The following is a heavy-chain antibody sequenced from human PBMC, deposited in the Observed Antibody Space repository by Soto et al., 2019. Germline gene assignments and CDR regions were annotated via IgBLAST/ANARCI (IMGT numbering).Heavy chain of an antibody. D-gene: IGHD1-26*01. J-gene: IGHJ4*02. CDR2: IYDGGSM. V-gene: IGHV3-53*01. CDR3: ARKWELDF. Sequence: PVGSLRLSCAGSGFNVNSNYINWVRQAPGKGLEWVSVIYDGGSMYYADSVKGRFTISRDNSKNTVYLQMNSLRAEDTAMYYCARKWELDFWGQGTPVTVSS. CDR1: GFNVNSNY.